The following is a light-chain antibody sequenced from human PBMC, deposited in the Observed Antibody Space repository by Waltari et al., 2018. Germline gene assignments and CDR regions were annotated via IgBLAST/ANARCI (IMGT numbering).Light chain of an antibody. CDR1: QSVLYSSNNKNY. J-gene: IGKJ1*01. V-gene: IGKV4-1*01. CDR3: QQYYSSPQT. CDR2: WAS. Sequence: DIVMTQSPDSLAVSLGERATINCKSSQSVLYSSNNKNYLAWYQQKPGQPPKVLIYWASTRESGVPDRFRGSGSGTEFTLTISSLQAEDVAVYYCQQYYSSPQTFGQGTKVEIK.